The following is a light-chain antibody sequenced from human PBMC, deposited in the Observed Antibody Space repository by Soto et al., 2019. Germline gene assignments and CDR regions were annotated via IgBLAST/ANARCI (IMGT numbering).Light chain of an antibody. V-gene: IGKV1-5*01. CDR1: QSISSR. Sequence: DIQMTQSSSTLSASVGDRVTITCRASQSISSRLAWYQQKPGKAPKLLISDASNLESGVPSRFSGSGSGTEFTLTISSLQPDDFATYYCQQYNSYSWTFGQGTKVDIK. CDR3: QQYNSYSWT. CDR2: DAS. J-gene: IGKJ1*01.